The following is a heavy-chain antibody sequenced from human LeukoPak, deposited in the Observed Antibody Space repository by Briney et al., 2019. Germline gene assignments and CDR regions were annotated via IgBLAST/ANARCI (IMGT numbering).Heavy chain of an antibody. CDR1: GGTFSSYA. CDR3: ARDLTPYYYDSSGYHDAFDI. D-gene: IGHD3-22*01. V-gene: IGHV1-69*13. CDR2: VIPIFGTA. Sequence: ASVKVSCKASGGTFSSYAISWVRQAPGQGLEWMGGVIPIFGTANYAQKFQGRVTITADESTSTAYMELSSLRSEDTAVYCCARDLTPYYYDSSGYHDAFDIWGQGTMVTVSS. J-gene: IGHJ3*02.